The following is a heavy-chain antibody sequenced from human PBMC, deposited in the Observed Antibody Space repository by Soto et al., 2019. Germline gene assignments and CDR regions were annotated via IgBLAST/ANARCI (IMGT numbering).Heavy chain of an antibody. D-gene: IGHD6-19*01. CDR1: GGSISSSNW. Sequence: PSETLSLTCAVSGGSISSSNWWSWVRQPPGKGLEWIGEIYHSGSTNYNPSLKSRVTISVDKSKNQFSLKLSSVTAADTAVYYCARDRGGSSGWYQIFDYWGQGTLVTVSS. CDR2: IYHSGST. V-gene: IGHV4-4*02. J-gene: IGHJ4*02. CDR3: ARDRGGSSGWYQIFDY.